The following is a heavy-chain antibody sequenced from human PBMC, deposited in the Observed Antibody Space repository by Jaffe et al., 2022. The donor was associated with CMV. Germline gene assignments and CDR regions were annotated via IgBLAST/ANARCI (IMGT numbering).Heavy chain of an antibody. CDR2: IRSKAYGGTT. CDR1: GFTFGDYA. D-gene: IGHD3-10*01. CDR3: TRTGTGYYYYMDV. Sequence: EVQLVESGGGLVQPGRSLRLSCTASGFTFGDYAMSWVRQAPGKGLEWVGFIRSKAYGGTTEYAASVKGRFTISRDDSKSIAYLQMNSLKTEDTAVYYCTRTGTGYYYYMDVWGKGTTVTVSS. V-gene: IGHV3-49*04. J-gene: IGHJ6*03.